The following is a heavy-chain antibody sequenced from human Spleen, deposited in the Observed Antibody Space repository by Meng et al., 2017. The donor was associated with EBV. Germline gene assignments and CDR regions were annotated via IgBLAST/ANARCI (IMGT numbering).Heavy chain of an antibody. CDR3: ARIEGYSNFDY. CDR2: INHSGIT. D-gene: IGHD5-24*01. J-gene: IGHJ4*02. Sequence: QLQLRESGPGQVKPSETLSLTCTVNGGPFSGFSWSWIRQPPGKGLEWIGEINHSGITNYNPALKSRVTISVDKSKNQFSQKLTSVTAADTAVYYCARIEGYSNFDYWGQGTLVTVSS. CDR1: GGPFSGFS. V-gene: IGHV4-34*10.